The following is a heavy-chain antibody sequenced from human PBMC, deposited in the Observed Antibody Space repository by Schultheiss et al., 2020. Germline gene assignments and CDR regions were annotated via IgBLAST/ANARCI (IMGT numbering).Heavy chain of an antibody. CDR2: IKQDGSEK. Sequence: GGSLRLSCAASGFTFSSYWMSWVRQAPGKGLEWVANIKQDGSEKYYVDSVKGRFTISRDNAKNSLYLQMNSLRAEDTAVYYCARDPGHYYYYGMDVWGQGTTVTVS. V-gene: IGHV3-7*01. CDR3: ARDPGHYYYYGMDV. J-gene: IGHJ6*02. CDR1: GFTFSSYW.